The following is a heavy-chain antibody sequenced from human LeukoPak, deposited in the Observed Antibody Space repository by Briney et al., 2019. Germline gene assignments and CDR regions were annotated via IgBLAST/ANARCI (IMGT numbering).Heavy chain of an antibody. D-gene: IGHD6-19*01. J-gene: IGHJ3*02. CDR3: ARSSSGWYVAFDI. CDR2: LNPNSGGT. CDR1: GYSFTGYY. Sequence: GASVKVSCKASGYSFTGYYVHWVRQAPGQGLEGMGWLNPNSGGTNYAQKFQGRVTMARDTSISTAYMELKRLRSDDTAVYYCARSSSGWYVAFDIWGQGTMVTVSS. V-gene: IGHV1-2*02.